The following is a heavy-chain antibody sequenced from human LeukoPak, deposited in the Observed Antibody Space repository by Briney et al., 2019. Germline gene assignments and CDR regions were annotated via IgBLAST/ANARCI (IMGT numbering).Heavy chain of an antibody. Sequence: PSETLSLTCTVSGGSISSYYWSWIRQPPGKGLEWIGYIYYSGSTNYNPSLKSRVTISVDTSKNQFSLKLSSVTAADTAVYYCARDLINCSGGSCYEWFDPWGQGTLVTVSS. J-gene: IGHJ5*02. D-gene: IGHD2-15*01. CDR2: IYYSGST. CDR3: ARDLINCSGGSCYEWFDP. CDR1: GGSISSYY. V-gene: IGHV4-59*01.